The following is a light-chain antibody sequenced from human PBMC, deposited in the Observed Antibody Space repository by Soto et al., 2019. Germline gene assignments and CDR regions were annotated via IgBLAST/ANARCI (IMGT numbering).Light chain of an antibody. Sequence: QSASVSGSPGQSITISCTGTSSDVGGYNHVSWYQQHPGKAPKLMIYEVSNRPSGVPDRFSGSKSGNTASLTVSGLQADDEADYYCSAYAGSNTFVFGTGTKLTVL. J-gene: IGLJ1*01. CDR3: SAYAGSNTFV. CDR2: EVS. CDR1: SSDVGGYNH. V-gene: IGLV2-8*01.